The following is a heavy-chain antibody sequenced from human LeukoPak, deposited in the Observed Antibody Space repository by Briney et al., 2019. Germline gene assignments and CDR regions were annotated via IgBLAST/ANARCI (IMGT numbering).Heavy chain of an antibody. CDR1: GGSISSGSYY. CDR3: ARSYYVWGSYRNNWFDL. Sequence: PSQTLSLTCTVSGGSISSGSYYWSWIRQPAGKGLEWIGRIYTSGSTNYNPSLKSRVTISVDTSKNQFSLKLSSVTAADTAVYYCARSYYVWGSYRNNWFDLWGQGTLVTVSS. D-gene: IGHD3-16*02. J-gene: IGHJ5*02. CDR2: IYTSGST. V-gene: IGHV4-61*02.